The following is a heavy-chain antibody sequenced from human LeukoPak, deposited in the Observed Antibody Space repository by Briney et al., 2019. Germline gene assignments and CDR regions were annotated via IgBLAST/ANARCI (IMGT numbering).Heavy chain of an antibody. CDR2: IYYSGST. CDR3: ARDLGYCSSTSCYHGAFDI. D-gene: IGHD2-2*01. CDR1: GGSISSYY. J-gene: IGHJ3*02. Sequence: SETLSLTCAVYGGSISSYYWSWIRQPPGKGLEWIGYIYYSGSTNYNPSLKSRVTISVDTSKNQFSLKLSSVTAADTAVYYCARDLGYCSSTSCYHGAFDIWGQGTMVTVSS. V-gene: IGHV4-59*01.